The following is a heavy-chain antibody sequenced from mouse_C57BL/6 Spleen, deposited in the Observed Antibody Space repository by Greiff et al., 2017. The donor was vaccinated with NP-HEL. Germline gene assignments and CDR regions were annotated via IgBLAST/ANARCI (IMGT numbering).Heavy chain of an antibody. D-gene: IGHD2-10*01. CDR1: GFSFSDYY. J-gene: IGHJ3*01. V-gene: IGHV5-12*01. Sequence: EVKLMESGGGLVQPGGSLKLSCAASGFSFSDYYMYWVRQTPEERLEWVAYISNGGGSTYYPDTVKGRFTISRDNAKNTLYLQMSRLKSEDTAMYYCARPYYGNYAFAYWGQGTLVTVSA. CDR2: ISNGGGST. CDR3: ARPYYGNYAFAY.